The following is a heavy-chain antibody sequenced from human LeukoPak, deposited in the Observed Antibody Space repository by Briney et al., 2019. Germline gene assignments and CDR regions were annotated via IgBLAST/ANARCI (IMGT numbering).Heavy chain of an antibody. V-gene: IGHV3-23*01. J-gene: IGHJ4*02. Sequence: PGGSLRLSCAASGFTFSVYAMSWVRQAPGKGLEWVSRISGSSSHTKDAAFVRGRFTIYRDNSRNTLFLQLNSLPAEDTAVYYCAKEHDYTNAAPEWGFDSWGQGSLVIVSS. D-gene: IGHD2-2*02. CDR2: ISGSSSHT. CDR3: AKEHDYTNAAPEWGFDS. CDR1: GFTFSVYA.